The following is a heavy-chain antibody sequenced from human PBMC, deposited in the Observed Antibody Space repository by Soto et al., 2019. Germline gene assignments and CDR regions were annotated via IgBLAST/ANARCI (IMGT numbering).Heavy chain of an antibody. CDR3: ARHVASGTHDAFDI. J-gene: IGHJ3*02. CDR2: IYYTGST. CDR1: GGSISSYY. V-gene: IGHV4-59*08. D-gene: IGHD2-15*01. Sequence: QVQLQESGPGLVKPSETLSLTCTVSGGSISSYYWSWIRQPPEKGLEWIGYIYYTGSTNYNPSLKSRVTISVDTSKNQFSLKLSSLTAADSAVYYCARHVASGTHDAFDIWGQGTMVTVSS.